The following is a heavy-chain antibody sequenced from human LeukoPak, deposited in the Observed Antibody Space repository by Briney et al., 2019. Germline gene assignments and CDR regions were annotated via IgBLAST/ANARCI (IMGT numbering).Heavy chain of an antibody. CDR2: IYYSGST. CDR1: GGSISSSSYY. V-gene: IGHV4-39*07. CDR3: AREVGGYRYGYRPTEVSWYFDL. J-gene: IGHJ2*01. D-gene: IGHD5-18*01. Sequence: KPSETLSLTCTVSGGSISSSSYYWGWIRQPPGKGLEWIGSIYYSGSTYYNPSLKSRVTISVDTSKNQFSLKLNSVTAADTAVYYCAREVGGYRYGYRPTEVSWYFDLWGRGTLVTVSS.